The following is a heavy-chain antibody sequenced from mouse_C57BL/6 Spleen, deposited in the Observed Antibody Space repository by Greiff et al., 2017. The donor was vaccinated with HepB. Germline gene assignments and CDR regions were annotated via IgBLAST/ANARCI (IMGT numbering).Heavy chain of an antibody. CDR1: GYTFTSYW. CDR3: ARDYGSSYWFAY. V-gene: IGHV1-55*01. J-gene: IGHJ3*01. Sequence: VQLQQPGAELVKPWASVKMSCKASGYTFTSYWITWVKQRPGQGLEWIGDIYPGSGSTNYNEKFKSKATLTVDTSSSTAYMQLSSLTSEDSAVYYCARDYGSSYWFAYWGQGTLVTVSA. D-gene: IGHD1-1*01. CDR2: IYPGSGST.